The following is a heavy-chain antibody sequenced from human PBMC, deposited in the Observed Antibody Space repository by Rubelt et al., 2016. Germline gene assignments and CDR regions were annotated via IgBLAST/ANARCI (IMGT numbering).Heavy chain of an antibody. CDR2: INHSGSA. Sequence: QVQLQQWGAGLLKPSETLSLTCAVFGGSFSGYYWTWIRQPPGKGLEWIGEINHSGSANHNPSLKSRVIVSVDTSKKQFSLKLGLGPAADTAVDDCAGHDSSSSSGPTYGMDVWGQGTTVTVSS. V-gene: IGHV4-34*01. CDR3: AGHDSSSSSGPTYGMDV. D-gene: IGHD6-6*01. CDR1: GGSFSGYY. J-gene: IGHJ6*02.